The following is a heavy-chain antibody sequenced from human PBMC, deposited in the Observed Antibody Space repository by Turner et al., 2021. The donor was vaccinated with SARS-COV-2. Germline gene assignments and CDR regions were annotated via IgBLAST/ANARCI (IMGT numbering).Heavy chain of an antibody. CDR3: AREWWESTTVTTAAYYYGMDV. CDR2: IYTSGST. D-gene: IGHD4-17*01. Sequence: QVQLQESVPGLVKLSETLSLTGPVSGGSISSYSWSWIRQPAGKGLEWIGRIYTSGSTNHNPSLKSRVTMSVDTSKIQFSLKLSSVTAADTAVYYCAREWWESTTVTTAAYYYGMDVWGQGTTVTVSS. CDR1: GGSISSYS. V-gene: IGHV4-4*07. J-gene: IGHJ6*02.